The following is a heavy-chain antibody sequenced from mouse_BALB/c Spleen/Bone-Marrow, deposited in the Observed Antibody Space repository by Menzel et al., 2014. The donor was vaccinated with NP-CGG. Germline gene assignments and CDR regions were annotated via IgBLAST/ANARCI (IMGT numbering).Heavy chain of an antibody. Sequence: DVKLVESGGGLVQPGDSLRLSCATSGFTFXDFYMEWVRQPPGKRLEWIAASRNKAKHYTTEYSASVKGRFIVSRDTSQSILYLQMNALRAEDTAIYYCARDVGYGNYFVYWGQGTLVTVSA. J-gene: IGHJ3*01. CDR3: ARDVGYGNYFVY. CDR1: GFTFXDFY. CDR2: SRNKAKHYTT. D-gene: IGHD2-10*02. V-gene: IGHV7-1*02.